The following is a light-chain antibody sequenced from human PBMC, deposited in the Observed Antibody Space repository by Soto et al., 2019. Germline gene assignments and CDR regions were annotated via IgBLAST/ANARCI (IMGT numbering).Light chain of an antibody. CDR3: KQYGSSPPYT. CDR1: QSVSSSY. CDR2: GAS. Sequence: EMVLTQSPGTLSLSPGERATLSCRASQSVSSSYLAWYQQKPGQAPRLLIYGASSMATGIPDRFSGSGSGTVFTRNISRLEPEDFAVYDCKQYGSSPPYTFGQGTKLEIK. V-gene: IGKV3-20*01. J-gene: IGKJ2*01.